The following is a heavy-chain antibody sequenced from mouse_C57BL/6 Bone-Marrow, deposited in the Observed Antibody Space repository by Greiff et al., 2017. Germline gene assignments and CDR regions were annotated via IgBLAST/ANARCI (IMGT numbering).Heavy chain of an antibody. CDR3: ARGSNWYYFDY. Sequence: VQRVESGPELVKPGASVKISCKASGYAFSSSWMNWVKQRPGKGLEWIGRIYPGDGDTNYNGKFKGKATLTADKSSSTAYMQLSSLTSEDSAVYFCARGSNWYYFDYWGQGTTLTVSS. CDR2: IYPGDGDT. J-gene: IGHJ2*01. D-gene: IGHD2-5*01. CDR1: GYAFSSSW. V-gene: IGHV1-82*01.